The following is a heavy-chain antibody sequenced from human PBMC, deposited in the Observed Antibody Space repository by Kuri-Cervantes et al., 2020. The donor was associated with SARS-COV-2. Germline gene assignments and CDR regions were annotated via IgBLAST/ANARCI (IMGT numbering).Heavy chain of an antibody. CDR3: ARDLRLWDDVGY. Sequence: GSLRLSCAASGFTFDDYAMHWVRQAPGKGLEWVSLISGDGGSTYYADSVKGRFTISRDNAKNSLYLQMNSLRAEDTAVYYCARDLRLWDDVGYWGQGTLVTVSS. V-gene: IGHV3-43*02. D-gene: IGHD3-3*01. J-gene: IGHJ4*02. CDR1: GFTFDDYA. CDR2: ISGDGGST.